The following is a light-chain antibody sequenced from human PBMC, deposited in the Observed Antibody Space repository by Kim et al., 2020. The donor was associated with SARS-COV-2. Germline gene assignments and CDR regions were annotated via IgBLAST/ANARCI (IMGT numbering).Light chain of an antibody. V-gene: IGLV2-14*01. CDR1: SSDVGAYNY. J-gene: IGLJ3*02. CDR2: EVN. CDR3: TSYTKSATLV. Sequence: QSALTQPASVSGSPGQSITISCTGTSSDVGAYNYVSWYQHHPGKAPKLMIYEVNNRPSGVSNRFSGSKSGNTASLTISGLQAEDEADYYCTSYTKSATLVFGGGTKVTVL.